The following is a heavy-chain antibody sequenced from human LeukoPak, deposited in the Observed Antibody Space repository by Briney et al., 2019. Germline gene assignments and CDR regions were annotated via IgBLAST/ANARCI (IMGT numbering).Heavy chain of an antibody. CDR2: ISSNGGST. V-gene: IGHV3-64*01. D-gene: IGHD6-19*01. J-gene: IGHJ3*02. Sequence: QAGGSLRLSCAASGFTFSSHAMHWVRQAPGKGLEYVSAISSNGGSTYYANSVKGRFTISRDNSKNTLYLQMGSLTTEDMAVYYCARGLALNIAVAANGAFDIWGQGTMVTVSS. CDR1: GFTFSSHA. CDR3: ARGLALNIAVAANGAFDI.